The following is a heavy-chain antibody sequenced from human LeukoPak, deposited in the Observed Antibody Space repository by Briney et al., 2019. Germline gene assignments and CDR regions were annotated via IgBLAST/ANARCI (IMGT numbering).Heavy chain of an antibody. CDR2: IYYTGST. CDR1: GDSISRGGYY. V-gene: IGHV4-31*03. CDR3: AREGSTGSYLFDP. D-gene: IGHD1-26*01. Sequence: SQTLSLTCTVSGDSISRGGYYWRWIRQHPAKGLEWIGYIYYTGSTYYNPPLKSRVTISVDISKNQFSLKVNSVTAADTVVYYCAREGSTGSYLFDPWGQGTLVTVSS. J-gene: IGHJ5*02.